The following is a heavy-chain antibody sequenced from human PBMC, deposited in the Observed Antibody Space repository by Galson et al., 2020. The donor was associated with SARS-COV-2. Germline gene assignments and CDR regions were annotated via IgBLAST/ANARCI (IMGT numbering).Heavy chain of an antibody. D-gene: IGHD3-16*01. CDR2: INQRAYT. Sequence: SETLSLTCAVYGGSFGDYYWSWIRQPPGKGLEWIGEINQRAYTAYNPSLKSRVTISLDTSKKQFSLKLTSVTAADTALYYCAGTTFRGGISDHWGQGALVTVAS. J-gene: IGHJ1*01. CDR3: AGTTFRGGISDH. V-gene: IGHV4-34*01. CDR1: GGSFGDYY.